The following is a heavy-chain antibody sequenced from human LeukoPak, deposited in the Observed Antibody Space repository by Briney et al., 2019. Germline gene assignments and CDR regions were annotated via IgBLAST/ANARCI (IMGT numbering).Heavy chain of an antibody. CDR2: IYNTGSS. Sequence: SETLSLTCTVSGGSISSSTYNWGWIRQPPGKGLEWIGSIYNTGSSFYNPSLKSRVTISIDTSKNQFSLKLTSVTAADTAIYYCASQPYYESSGYYFYWGQGTLVTVSS. V-gene: IGHV4-39*01. CDR1: GGSISSSTYN. D-gene: IGHD3-22*01. J-gene: IGHJ4*02. CDR3: ASQPYYESSGYYFY.